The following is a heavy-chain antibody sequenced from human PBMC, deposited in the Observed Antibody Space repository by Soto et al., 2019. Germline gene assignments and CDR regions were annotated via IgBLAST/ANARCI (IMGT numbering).Heavy chain of an antibody. CDR3: ARGRFYYDSSGLHNDAFDI. CDR2: IYSGGST. CDR1: GITVSNNF. D-gene: IGHD3-22*01. Sequence: EVQLVESGGGLIQPGGSLRLSCAASGITVSNNFLSWVRQAPGKGLQWVSLIYSGGSTYYADSVKGRFTISRDNSKNTLYLQMNSLRAEDTAVYYCARGRFYYDSSGLHNDAFDIWGQGTMVTVSS. J-gene: IGHJ3*02. V-gene: IGHV3-53*01.